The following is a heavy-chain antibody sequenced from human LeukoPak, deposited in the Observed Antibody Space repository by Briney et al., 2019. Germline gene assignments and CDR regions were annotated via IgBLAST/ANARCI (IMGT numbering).Heavy chain of an antibody. D-gene: IGHD5-12*01. CDR1: GFTFSDYC. V-gene: IGHV3-11*04. CDR2: ISSSGSTK. J-gene: IGHJ4*02. CDR3: ARDYSGASFGY. Sequence: GGSLRLSCAASGFTFSDYCVSWIRQAPGKGLEWVSYISSSGSTKYYADSVKGRFTMSRDNAKKSLYLQMNSLRAEDTAVYYCARDYSGASFGYWGQGTLVTVSS.